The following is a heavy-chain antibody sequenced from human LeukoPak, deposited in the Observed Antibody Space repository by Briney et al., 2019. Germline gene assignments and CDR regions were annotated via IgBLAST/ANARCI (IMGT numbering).Heavy chain of an antibody. J-gene: IGHJ4*02. Sequence: PSETLSLTCAVYGGSFSGYYWSWIRQPPGKGLEWIGEINHSGSTNYNPSLKSRVTISVDTSKNQFSLKLSSVTAADTAVYYCARGLYSGYLGYWGQGTLVTVSS. V-gene: IGHV4-34*01. CDR1: GGSFSGYY. D-gene: IGHD1-26*01. CDR3: ARGLYSGYLGY. CDR2: INHSGST.